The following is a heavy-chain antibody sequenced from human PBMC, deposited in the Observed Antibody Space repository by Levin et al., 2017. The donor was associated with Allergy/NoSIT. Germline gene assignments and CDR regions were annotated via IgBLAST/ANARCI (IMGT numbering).Heavy chain of an antibody. J-gene: IGHJ3*02. CDR3: ARDLGGYYGSGSGAFDI. CDR2: IYYSGST. V-gene: IGHV4-59*01. CDR1: GGSISSYY. Sequence: SCTVSGGSISSYYWSWIRQPPGKGLEWIGYIYYSGSTNYNPSLKSRVTISVDTSKNQFSLKLSSVTAADTAVYYCARDLGGYYGSGSGAFDIWGQGTMVTVSS. D-gene: IGHD3-10*01.